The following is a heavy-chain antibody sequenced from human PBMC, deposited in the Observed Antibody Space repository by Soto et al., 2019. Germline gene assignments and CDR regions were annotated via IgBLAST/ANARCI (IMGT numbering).Heavy chain of an antibody. D-gene: IGHD6-13*01. J-gene: IGHJ4*01. CDR3: ARHGSGSIYFAFDY. V-gene: IGHV4-59*08. Sequence: SETLSLTCAVSGVSINDYFWSWVRQSPGKGLEWIGNIYYSGSTNYDPSLNSRVAMAVDTSKSELSLKLRSVTAADTAIYYSARHGSGSIYFAFDYWGQGILVTVSS. CDR1: GVSINDYF. CDR2: IYYSGST.